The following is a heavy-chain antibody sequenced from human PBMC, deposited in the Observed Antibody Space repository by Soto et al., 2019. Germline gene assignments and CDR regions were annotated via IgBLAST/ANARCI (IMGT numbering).Heavy chain of an antibody. D-gene: IGHD5-18*01. CDR3: ARDADTAMVYFDY. CDR2: IIPILGIA. CDR1: GGTFSSYT. J-gene: IGHJ4*02. Sequence: SVKVSCKASGGTFSSYTISWVRQAPGQGLEWMGRIIPILGIANYAQKFQGRVTITADKSTSTAYMELSSLRSEDTAVYYCARDADTAMVYFDYWGQGTLVTVSS. V-gene: IGHV1-69*04.